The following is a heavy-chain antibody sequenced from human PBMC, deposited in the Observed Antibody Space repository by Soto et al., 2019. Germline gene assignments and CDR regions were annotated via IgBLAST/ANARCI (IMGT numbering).Heavy chain of an antibody. D-gene: IGHD3-22*01. J-gene: IGHJ5*02. V-gene: IGHV1-69*13. CDR2: VIPLFGAA. CDR3: AREQHDPYDASGYYFNWFDP. CDR1: GGTFNNYG. Sequence: SVKVSCKASGGTFNNYGINWVRQAPGQGLEWMGGVIPLFGAANYAQKFQGRVTITADASTSVVYMQLSSLRSEDTAVYYCAREQHDPYDASGYYFNWFDPWGQGTLVTVS.